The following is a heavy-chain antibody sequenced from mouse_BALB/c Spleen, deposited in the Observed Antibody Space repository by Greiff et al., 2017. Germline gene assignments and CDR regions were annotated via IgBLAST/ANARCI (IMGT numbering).Heavy chain of an antibody. V-gene: IGHV5-12-2*01. CDR1: GFTFSSYT. D-gene: IGHD1-2*01. CDR2: ISNGGGST. Sequence: EVQLVESGGGLVQPGGSLKLSCAASGFTFSSYTMSWVRQTPEKRLEWVAYISNGGGSTYYPDTVKGRFTISRDNAKNTLYLQMSSLKSEDTAMYYCASLIHYYGRYYFDDWGQGTTLTVAA. CDR3: ASLIHYYGRYYFDD. J-gene: IGHJ2*01.